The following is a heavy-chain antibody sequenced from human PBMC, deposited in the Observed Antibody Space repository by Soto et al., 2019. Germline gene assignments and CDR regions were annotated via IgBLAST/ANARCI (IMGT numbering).Heavy chain of an antibody. V-gene: IGHV1-69*02. CDR3: ARFKLGDDY. J-gene: IGHJ4*02. CDR1: GGTFSNST. CDR2: LIPILGLA. D-gene: IGHD5-12*01. Sequence: QVPLVQSGAEVRKPGSSVKVSCQASGGTFSNSTVTWVRQAPGQELEWMGRLIPILGLANYAQKFRGRLTITADKSTTTAYMELRSLRSEDTAIYYCARFKLGDDYWGQGTLVTVSS.